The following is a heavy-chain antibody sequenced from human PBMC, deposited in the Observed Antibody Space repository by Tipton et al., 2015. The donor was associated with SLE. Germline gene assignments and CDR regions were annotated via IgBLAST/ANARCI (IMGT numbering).Heavy chain of an antibody. CDR3: AKDYNHDNADYN. CDR1: GFRFNFHA. V-gene: IGHV3-33*06. CDR2: IWYDGGNE. Sequence: RSLRLSCAASGFRFNFHAMHWVRQAPGKGLEWVAVIWYDGGNEYYVDSVNGRFTISRDNSKNTMYLEMNSLRPEDTAVYYCAKDYNHDNADYNWGQGTLVIVSS. D-gene: IGHD4-17*01. J-gene: IGHJ4*02.